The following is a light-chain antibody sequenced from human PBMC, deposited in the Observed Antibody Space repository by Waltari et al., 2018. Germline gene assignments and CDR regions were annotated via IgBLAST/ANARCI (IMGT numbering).Light chain of an antibody. CDR1: SSDVGGFNY. CDR3: CSYAGSYTVL. V-gene: IGLV2-11*01. Sequence: HSALTQPGSVSGSPGQSVTISCTGTSSDVGGFNYVSWYQQHPGKAPKPMIYDVIKRPSGVPDRFSGSKSDNTASLTISGLQAEDEADYYCCSYAGSYTVLFGGGTKLTVL. J-gene: IGLJ2*01. CDR2: DVI.